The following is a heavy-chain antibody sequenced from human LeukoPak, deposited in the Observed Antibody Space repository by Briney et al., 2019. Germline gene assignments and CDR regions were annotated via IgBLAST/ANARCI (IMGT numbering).Heavy chain of an antibody. CDR1: GGSISGYYW. D-gene: IGHD3-10*01. J-gene: IGHJ4*02. CDR2: IYWDDDK. Sequence: TLSLTCTVSGGSISGYYWSWIRQPPGKGLEWLAVIYWDDDKRHSPSLKSRLTITKDTSKNQVVLTMPNMDPVDTATYYCAHKEYYALGSLGDSFDYWGQGTLVTVSS. CDR3: AHKEYYALGSLGDSFDY. V-gene: IGHV2-5*08.